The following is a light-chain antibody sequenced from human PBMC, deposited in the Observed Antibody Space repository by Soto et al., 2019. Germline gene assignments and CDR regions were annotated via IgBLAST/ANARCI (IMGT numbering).Light chain of an antibody. CDR3: SSYTSSSTRV. V-gene: IGLV2-14*01. CDR1: SSDVGDYNY. CDR2: DVS. J-gene: IGLJ1*01. Sequence: QSVLTQPASVSGSPGQSITISCTGTSSDVGDYNYVSWYQQHPGKAPKLLIIDVSNRLSGLSNRFSCYKSGNTDSPTISGHEAEDEADYYCSSYTSSSTRVFGTGTKLTVL.